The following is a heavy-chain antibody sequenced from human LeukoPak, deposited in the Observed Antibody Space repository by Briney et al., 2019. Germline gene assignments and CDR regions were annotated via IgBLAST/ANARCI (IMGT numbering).Heavy chain of an antibody. CDR3: ARGGLVRGVITRFGFFDY. Sequence: SETLCLTCTVSGGSISSSSYNWAWIRQPPGKGLEWIGAIHHGGSTNYNPSLKSRVTISVDTSKNQFSLKLSSVTAADTAVYYCARGGLVRGVITRFGFFDYWGQGTLVTVSS. V-gene: IGHV4-39*07. J-gene: IGHJ4*02. CDR2: IHHGGST. D-gene: IGHD3-10*01. CDR1: GGSISSSSYN.